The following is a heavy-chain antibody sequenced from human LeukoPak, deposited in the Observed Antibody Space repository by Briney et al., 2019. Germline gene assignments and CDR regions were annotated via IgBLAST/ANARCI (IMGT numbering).Heavy chain of an antibody. J-gene: IGHJ4*02. V-gene: IGHV1-2*02. D-gene: IGHD6-6*01. Sequence: ASVKVSCKASGYTFTGYYMQWVRQAPGQGLEWMGWIKPNSGDTNYAQKFQGRVTMTRDTSINTAYMELSRLGADDTAVYYCARDTGYSSSSDYWGQGTLVTVSS. CDR3: ARDTGYSSSSDY. CDR1: GYTFTGYY. CDR2: IKPNSGDT.